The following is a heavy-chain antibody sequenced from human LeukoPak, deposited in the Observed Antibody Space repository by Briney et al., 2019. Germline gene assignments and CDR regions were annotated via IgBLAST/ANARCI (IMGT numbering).Heavy chain of an antibody. CDR3: ASCTRIAAAGTIIDY. CDR2: INHGGST. V-gene: IGHV4-34*01. CDR1: GGSFSGYY. D-gene: IGHD6-13*01. J-gene: IGHJ4*02. Sequence: SETLSLTCAVYGGSFSGYYWSWIRQPPGKGLEWIGEINHGGSTNYNPSLKSRVTISVDTSKNQFSLKLSSVTAADTAVYYCASCTRIAAAGTIIDYWGQGTLVTVSS.